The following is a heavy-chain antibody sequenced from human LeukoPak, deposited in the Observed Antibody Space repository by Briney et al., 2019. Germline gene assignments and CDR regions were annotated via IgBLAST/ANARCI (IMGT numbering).Heavy chain of an antibody. Sequence: SETLSLTCAVYGGSFSGYYWSWIRQPPGKGLEWIGEINHSGSTNYNPSLKSRVTISVATSKNQFSLKLSSVTAADTAVYYCARVKLRYFDWLSHFDYWGQGTLVTVSS. J-gene: IGHJ4*02. CDR3: ARVKLRYFDWLSHFDY. D-gene: IGHD3-9*01. V-gene: IGHV4-34*01. CDR2: INHSGST. CDR1: GGSFSGYY.